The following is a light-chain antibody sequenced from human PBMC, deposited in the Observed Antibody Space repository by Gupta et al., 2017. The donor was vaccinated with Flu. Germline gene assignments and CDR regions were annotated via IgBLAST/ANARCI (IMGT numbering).Light chain of an antibody. CDR3: QQSHSTPWT. J-gene: IGKJ1*01. Sequence: DIQMTQSPSSLSASVGDRVTITCRASQDINKSLNWYQQKPGKAPKLLIYATSSLQSGVPSGFSGSGSRTDFTLTISSLQPEDFATYYCQQSHSTPWTFGQGTKVEIK. CDR1: QDINKS. CDR2: ATS. V-gene: IGKV1-39*01.